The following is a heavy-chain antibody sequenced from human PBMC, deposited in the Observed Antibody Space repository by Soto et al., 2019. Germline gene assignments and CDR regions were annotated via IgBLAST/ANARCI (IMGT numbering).Heavy chain of an antibody. CDR2: IIPIFGTT. CDR3: ARGIGGTVTTSDYYYGMDV. J-gene: IGHJ6*02. Sequence: SVKVSCKASGGTFSSYAISWVRQAPGQGLEWMGGIIPIFGTTNYAQKFQGRVTITADESTSTAYMELSSLRSEDTAVYYCARGIGGTVTTSDYYYGMDVWGQGTTVTVSS. CDR1: GGTFSSYA. V-gene: IGHV1-69*13. D-gene: IGHD4-4*01.